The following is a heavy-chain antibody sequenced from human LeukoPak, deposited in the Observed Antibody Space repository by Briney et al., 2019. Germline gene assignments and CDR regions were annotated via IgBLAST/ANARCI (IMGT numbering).Heavy chain of an antibody. J-gene: IGHJ4*02. V-gene: IGHV3-30*02. D-gene: IGHD3-10*01. CDR2: IRYDGSNK. CDR1: GFTFSSYG. CDR3: AKDPTALWFGEPYFDY. Sequence: GGSLRLSCAAPGFTFSSYGMHWVRQAPGKGLEWVAFIRYDGSNKYYADSVKGRFTISRDNSKNTLYLQMNSLRAEDTAVYYCAKDPTALWFGEPYFDYWGQGTLVTVSS.